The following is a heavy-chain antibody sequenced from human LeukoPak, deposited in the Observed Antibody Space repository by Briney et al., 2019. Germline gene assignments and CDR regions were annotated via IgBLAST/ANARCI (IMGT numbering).Heavy chain of an antibody. V-gene: IGHV1-69*05. CDR1: GGTFSSYA. Sequence: SVKVSCKASGGTFSSYAISWVRQAPGQGLEWMGGIIPIFGTANYAQKFQGRVTMTRDTSTSTVYMELSSLRSEDTAVYYCARDRELHYDSSGYYYWGQGTLVTVSS. CDR3: ARDRELHYDSSGYYY. J-gene: IGHJ4*02. CDR2: IIPIFGTA. D-gene: IGHD3-22*01.